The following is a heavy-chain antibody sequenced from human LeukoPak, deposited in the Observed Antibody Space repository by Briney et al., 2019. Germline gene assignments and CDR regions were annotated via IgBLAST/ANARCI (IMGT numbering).Heavy chain of an antibody. J-gene: IGHJ6*03. V-gene: IGHV1-2*02. CDR3: ARVVMKAFYYYYMDV. CDR2: IYIDSGDT. Sequence: ASVKVSCKASGYFFSGYHVHWVRQAPGQGLDWMGRIYIDSGDTNYAQKFQGRVTMTRDTSISTAYMELSSLTSDDTAVYFCARVVMKAFYYYYMDVWGKGTTIIISS. D-gene: IGHD2-21*01. CDR1: GYFFSGYH.